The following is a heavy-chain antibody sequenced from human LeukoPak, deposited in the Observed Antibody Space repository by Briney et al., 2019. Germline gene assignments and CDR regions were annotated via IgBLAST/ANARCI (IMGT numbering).Heavy chain of an antibody. Sequence: NPSETLSLTCAAYGCTFSGYYWSWIRQSPGKGLEWIGEINPGGSTNYNPSLESRVIMSVDTSKNHFSLKMDSVSDADTAVYYCAREDCSGGDCTSFDYWGQGTLVTVSS. CDR1: GCTFSGYY. J-gene: IGHJ4*02. CDR3: AREDCSGGDCTSFDY. V-gene: IGHV4-34*01. CDR2: INPGGST. D-gene: IGHD2-15*01.